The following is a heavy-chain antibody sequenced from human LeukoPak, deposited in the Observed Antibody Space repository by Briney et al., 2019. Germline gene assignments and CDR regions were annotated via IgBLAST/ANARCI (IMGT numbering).Heavy chain of an antibody. CDR1: GGSITTSNYY. J-gene: IGHJ5*02. Sequence: PSETLSLTCTVSGGSITTSNYYWSWIRQHPGKGLEWIGYIYYRGSTDYNPSLKSRLTISADPSKSQFSLRLTSVTSADTAIYYCARGRKYCSGGGCYANWFDPWGQGTLVTVSS. V-gene: IGHV4-31*03. D-gene: IGHD2-15*01. CDR2: IYYRGST. CDR3: ARGRKYCSGGGCYANWFDP.